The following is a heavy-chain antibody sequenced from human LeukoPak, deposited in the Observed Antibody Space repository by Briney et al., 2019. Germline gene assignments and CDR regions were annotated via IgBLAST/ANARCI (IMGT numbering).Heavy chain of an antibody. V-gene: IGHV4-59*01. J-gene: IGHJ4*02. Sequence: SETLSLTCTVSGGSISSYYWSWIRQPPGKGLEWIGYTYYSGSTNDNPSLKSRVTISVDTSKNQFSLKLSSVTAADTAVYYCAREVRGYCSSTSCGFDYWGQGTLVTVSS. D-gene: IGHD2-2*01. CDR1: GGSISSYY. CDR2: TYYSGST. CDR3: AREVRGYCSSTSCGFDY.